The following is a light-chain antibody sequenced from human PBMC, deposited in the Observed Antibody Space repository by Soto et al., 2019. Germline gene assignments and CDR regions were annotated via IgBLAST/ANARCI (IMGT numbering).Light chain of an antibody. CDR1: QDINKN. CDR3: QQYSNLIT. Sequence: DIQMTQSPSSLSASVGDRVTITCQASQDINKNLIWYQQKPGKAPKPLIYDASDLETGVPSRFSGSGSGTDFTFTISSLQPEDIATYYCQQYSNLITFGQGTRLEIK. V-gene: IGKV1-33*01. CDR2: DAS. J-gene: IGKJ5*01.